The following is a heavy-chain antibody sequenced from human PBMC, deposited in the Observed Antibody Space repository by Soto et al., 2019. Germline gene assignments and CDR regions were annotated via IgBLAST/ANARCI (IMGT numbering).Heavy chain of an antibody. Sequence: QVQLVQSGAEAKKPGASVKVSCKASGCTFTSYDINWVRQATGQGLEWMGWMNPNSGNTGYAQKFQGRVTMTRNTSISTADIELSSLRSEDTAVYSCAREKTSYGMDVWGQGTTVTVSS. V-gene: IGHV1-8*01. CDR2: MNPNSGNT. J-gene: IGHJ6*02. CDR1: GCTFTSYD. CDR3: AREKTSYGMDV.